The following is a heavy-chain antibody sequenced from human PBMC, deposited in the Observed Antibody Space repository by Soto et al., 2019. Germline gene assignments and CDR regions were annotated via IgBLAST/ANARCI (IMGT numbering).Heavy chain of an antibody. V-gene: IGHV4-59*01. D-gene: IGHD3-10*01. J-gene: IGHJ4*02. Sequence: LTCSVSGGSLSEYFWSWIRQSPGKGLEWIGYIYYLGSTDYHPSLKRRVTISVDTSKRQFSLRLTSVTAADTAVYYCARDGYDGSGSPYPAYWGPGTQV. CDR3: ARDGYDGSGSPYPAY. CDR1: GGSLSEYF. CDR2: IYYLGST.